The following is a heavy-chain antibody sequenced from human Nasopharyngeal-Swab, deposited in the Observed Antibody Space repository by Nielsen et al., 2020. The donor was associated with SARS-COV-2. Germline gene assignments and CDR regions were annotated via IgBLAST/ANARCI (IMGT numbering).Heavy chain of an antibody. J-gene: IGHJ5*02. CDR1: GYSFTSYW. Sequence: KASCKGSGYSFTSYWISWVRQMPGKGLEWMGRIDPSDSYTNYSPSFQGHVTISADKSISTAYLQWSSLKASDTAMYYCARSGYSSSLGGFIAWGQGTLVTVSS. CDR3: ARSGYSSSLGGFIA. V-gene: IGHV5-10-1*01. D-gene: IGHD6-6*01. CDR2: IDPSDSYT.